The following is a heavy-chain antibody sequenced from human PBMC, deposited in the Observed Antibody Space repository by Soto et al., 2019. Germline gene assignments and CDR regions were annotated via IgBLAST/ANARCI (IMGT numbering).Heavy chain of an antibody. V-gene: IGHV1-69*13. CDR1: GGTFSSYA. Sequence: GASVKVSCKASGGTFSSYAISCVRQAPGQGLEWMGGIIPIFGTANYAQKFQGRVTITADESTSTAYMELSSLRSEDTAVYYCGSGSGSYYNVYYYYGMDVWGQGTTVTVSS. CDR2: IIPIFGTA. D-gene: IGHD3-10*01. J-gene: IGHJ6*02. CDR3: GSGSGSYYNVYYYYGMDV.